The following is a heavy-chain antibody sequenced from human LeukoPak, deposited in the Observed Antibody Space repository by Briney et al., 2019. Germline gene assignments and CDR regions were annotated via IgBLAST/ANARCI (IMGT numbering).Heavy chain of an antibody. D-gene: IGHD3-10*01. CDR1: GFNFRNLW. Sequence: GGSLRLSCVASGFNFRNLWMSWVRQAPGKGLGWVANINQLGSENDYVDSVKGRFIIFRDNDQKSLFLQMNSLRAEDTAVYYCASDRGALDIWGQGTMVTVSS. V-gene: IGHV3-7*05. J-gene: IGHJ3*02. CDR2: INQLGSEN. CDR3: ASDRGALDI.